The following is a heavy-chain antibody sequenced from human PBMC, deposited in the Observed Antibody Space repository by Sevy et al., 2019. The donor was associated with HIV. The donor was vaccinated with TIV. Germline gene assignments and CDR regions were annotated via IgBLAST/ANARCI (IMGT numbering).Heavy chain of an antibody. Sequence: GGSLRLSCSSSGFTLSDYYMSWIRQAPGKGLEWVSYISSGSSYTNYADSVKGRFTISRDNAKNFLYLEMNNLRAEDTAVYYCARDRRNYGGQYFDYWGQGTLVTVSS. D-gene: IGHD4-17*01. CDR1: GFTLSDYY. V-gene: IGHV3-11*06. CDR3: ARDRRNYGGQYFDY. J-gene: IGHJ4*02. CDR2: ISSGSSYT.